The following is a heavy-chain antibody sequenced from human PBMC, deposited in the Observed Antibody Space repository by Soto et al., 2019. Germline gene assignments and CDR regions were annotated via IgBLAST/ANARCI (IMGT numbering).Heavy chain of an antibody. Sequence: SETLSLTCTVSGGSISSYYWSWIRQPPGKGLEWIGYIYYSGSTNYNPSLKSRVTISVDTSKNQFSLKLSSVTAADTAVYYCARLSGDYGDYVPDYYYYYYYMDVWGKGTTVTVSS. V-gene: IGHV4-59*08. CDR1: GGSISSYY. D-gene: IGHD4-17*01. J-gene: IGHJ6*03. CDR3: ARLSGDYGDYVPDYYYYYYYMDV. CDR2: IYYSGST.